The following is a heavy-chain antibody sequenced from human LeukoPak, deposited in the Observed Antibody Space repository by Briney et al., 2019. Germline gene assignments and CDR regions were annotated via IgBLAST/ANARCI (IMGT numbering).Heavy chain of an antibody. CDR2: MNPNSGNA. J-gene: IGHJ5*02. Sequence: ASVKVSCKASGYTFTSYDINWVRQAPGRGLEWMGWMNPNSGNAGYAQKFQGRITMTRNTSISTAYMELSSLRSEDTAVYYCARGGYYDILTATYRNSWFDPWGQGTLVTVSS. CDR3: ARGGYYDILTATYRNSWFDP. V-gene: IGHV1-8*01. CDR1: GYTFTSYD. D-gene: IGHD3-9*01.